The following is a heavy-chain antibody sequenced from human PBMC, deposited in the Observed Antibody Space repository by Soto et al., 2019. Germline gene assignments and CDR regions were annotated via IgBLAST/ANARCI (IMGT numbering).Heavy chain of an antibody. CDR3: ARDRCPNSLCYAPSED. CDR1: GFNFNTYA. J-gene: IGHJ4*02. CDR2: ISSRGDTT. D-gene: IGHD2-8*01. Sequence: EVQLVESGGGLVQPGGSLRLSCAASGFNFNTYAMHWVRQAPGRGLEFVSAISSRGDTTYYGNSVKGRFSISRDNSKNTMYLQMGSLSAEDMAVYYCARDRCPNSLCYAPSEDWGQGTLVTVSS. V-gene: IGHV3-64*01.